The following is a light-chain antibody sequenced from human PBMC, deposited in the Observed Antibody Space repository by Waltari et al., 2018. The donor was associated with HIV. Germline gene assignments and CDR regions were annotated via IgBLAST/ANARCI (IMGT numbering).Light chain of an antibody. CDR2: DNN. V-gene: IGLV1-40*01. J-gene: IGLJ3*02. CDR3: QSYDTSLSAVV. Sequence: QSVVTQPPSVSGAPGQRITISCSGSSSHLGAGYDVHWYKQLPGTAPKVIIYDNNKRPSGVPDRFSGSKSGTSASLAITGLQAEDEAEYYCQSYDTSLSAVVFGGGTTLTVL. CDR1: SSHLGAGYD.